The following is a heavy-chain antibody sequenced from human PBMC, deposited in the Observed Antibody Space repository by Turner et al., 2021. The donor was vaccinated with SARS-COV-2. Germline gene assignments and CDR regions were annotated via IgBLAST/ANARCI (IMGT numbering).Heavy chain of an antibody. CDR2: IYYSGST. CDR3: ARHWEVAAAAYLARFDP. J-gene: IGHJ5*02. Sequence: QLQLQDSGPGLVPPSETLSLTCPVSGGSIISSRYHWGWIRQPPGKGGGWIGSIYYSGSTYYNPTLKSRVTISEDKSKNQFSLKLTSVTAADTAVYFCARHWEVAAAAYLARFDPWGQGTLVTVSS. V-gene: IGHV4-39*01. D-gene: IGHD6-13*01. CDR1: GGSIISSRYH.